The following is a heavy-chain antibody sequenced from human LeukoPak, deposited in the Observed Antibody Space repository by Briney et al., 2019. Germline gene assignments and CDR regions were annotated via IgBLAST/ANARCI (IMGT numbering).Heavy chain of an antibody. Sequence: ASVKVSCKVSGYTLTELSMHWVRQAPGKGLEWMGGFDPEDGETIYAQKFQGRVTITADKSTSTAYMELSSLRSEDTAVYYSARANYSNYSKGGVSNYYYYGMDVWGQGTTVTVSS. CDR1: GYTLTELS. CDR2: FDPEDGET. CDR3: ARANYSNYSKGGVSNYYYYGMDV. V-gene: IGHV1-24*01. D-gene: IGHD4-11*01. J-gene: IGHJ6*02.